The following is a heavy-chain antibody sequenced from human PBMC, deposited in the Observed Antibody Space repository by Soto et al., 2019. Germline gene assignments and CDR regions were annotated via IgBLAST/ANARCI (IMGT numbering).Heavy chain of an antibody. CDR3: ARYCSGGSCYLLGSNWFDP. V-gene: IGHV1-69*12. D-gene: IGHD2-15*01. J-gene: IGHJ5*02. Sequence: QVQLVQSGAEVKKPGSSVKVSCKASGGTFSSYAISWVRQAPGQGLEWMGGIIPIFGTANYAQKFQGRVTITADEPTSKATMGVGSLRSEDTAVYYCARYCSGGSCYLLGSNWFDPWGQGTLVTVSS. CDR2: IIPIFGTA. CDR1: GGTFSSYA.